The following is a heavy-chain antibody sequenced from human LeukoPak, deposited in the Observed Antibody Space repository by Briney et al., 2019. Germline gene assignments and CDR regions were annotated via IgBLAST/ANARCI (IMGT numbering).Heavy chain of an antibody. CDR3: ARDLVRGVRDIDY. Sequence: GGSLRLSCAASGFTFSNNWMHWVRQAPGKGLEWVAVISYDGSNKYYADSVKGRFTISRDNSKNTLYLQMNSLRAEDTAVYYCARDLVRGVRDIDYWGQGTLVTVSS. D-gene: IGHD3-10*01. CDR1: GFTFSNNW. V-gene: IGHV3-30*03. J-gene: IGHJ4*02. CDR2: ISYDGSNK.